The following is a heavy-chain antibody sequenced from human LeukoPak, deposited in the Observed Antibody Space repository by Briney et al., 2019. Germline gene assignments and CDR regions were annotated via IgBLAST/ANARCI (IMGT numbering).Heavy chain of an antibody. D-gene: IGHD6-13*01. J-gene: IGHJ4*02. CDR3: ARDQGSLTRSWYTGY. Sequence: ASVKVSCKASGYTFTGYHIHWVRQAPGQGLEWMGRINPYSGDTNFAQKFQGRVTMTRNTSITTAYMDLSSLTPDDTAVYFCARDQGSLTRSWYTGYWGQGTQVTVSS. V-gene: IGHV1-2*06. CDR2: INPYSGDT. CDR1: GYTFTGYH.